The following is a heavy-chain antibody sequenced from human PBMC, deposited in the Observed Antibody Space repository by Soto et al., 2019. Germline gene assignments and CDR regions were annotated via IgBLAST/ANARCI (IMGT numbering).Heavy chain of an antibody. CDR3: AKVPRGRHDYIWGSYRYGGHY. J-gene: IGHJ4*02. Sequence: EVQLLESGGGLVQPGGSLRLSCAASGFTFSSYAMSWVRQAPGKGLEWVSAISGSGGSTYYADSVKGRFTISRDNSKNTLELQMNSLRAEDTAVYYCAKVPRGRHDYIWGSYRYGGHYWGQGTLVTVSS. CDR2: ISGSGGST. D-gene: IGHD3-16*02. V-gene: IGHV3-23*01. CDR1: GFTFSSYA.